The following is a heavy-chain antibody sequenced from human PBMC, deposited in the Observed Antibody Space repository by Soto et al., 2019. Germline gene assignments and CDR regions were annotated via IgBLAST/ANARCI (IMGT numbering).Heavy chain of an antibody. CDR3: ARVTDPL. J-gene: IGHJ4*02. Sequence: EVQLVESGGGLVQPGGSLRLSCVASGFTFSNYWMHWVHQAPGKGLVWVSRITSEGSSTIYADSVKGRFTISRDNAKNTLYLQMNSLRPEDTAVYFCARVTDPLWGQGTLVTVSS. CDR1: GFTFSNYW. CDR2: ITSEGSST. V-gene: IGHV3-74*01.